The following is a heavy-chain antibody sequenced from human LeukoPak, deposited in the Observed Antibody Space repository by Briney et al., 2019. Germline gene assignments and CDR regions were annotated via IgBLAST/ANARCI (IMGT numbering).Heavy chain of an antibody. CDR1: GYSFTSYW. Sequence: GESLKISCKGSGYSFTSYWIGWVRRMPGKGLEWMGIIYPGDSDTRYSPSFQGQVTISADKSISTAYLQWSSLKASDTAMYYCARLRITMIVGRYYFDYWGQGTLVTVSS. J-gene: IGHJ4*02. CDR3: ARLRITMIVGRYYFDY. CDR2: IYPGDSDT. D-gene: IGHD3-22*01. V-gene: IGHV5-51*01.